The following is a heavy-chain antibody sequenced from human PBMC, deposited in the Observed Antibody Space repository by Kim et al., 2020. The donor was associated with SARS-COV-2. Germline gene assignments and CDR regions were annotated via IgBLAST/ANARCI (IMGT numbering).Heavy chain of an antibody. V-gene: IGHV3-23*01. Sequence: GGSLRLSCAASGFTFSSYAMSWVRQAPGKGLEWVSAISGSGGSTYYADSVKGRFTISRDNSKNTLYLQMNSLRAEDTAVYYCAKDRGCTNGVCSALFDYWGQGTLVTVSS. CDR2: ISGSGGST. CDR3: AKDRGCTNGVCSALFDY. J-gene: IGHJ4*02. D-gene: IGHD2-8*01. CDR1: GFTFSSYA.